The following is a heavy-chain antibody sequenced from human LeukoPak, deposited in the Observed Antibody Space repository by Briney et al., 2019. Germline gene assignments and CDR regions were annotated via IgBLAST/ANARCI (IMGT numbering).Heavy chain of an antibody. D-gene: IGHD6-19*01. V-gene: IGHV6-1*01. CDR2: TYYRSKWYN. Sequence: SQTLSLTCVISGDSVSSNSATWNWIRQSPSRGLEWLGRTYYRSKWYNDYVVPLKSRITINPDTSKNKCSLCLNSLTPEDTAVYYCARDPAYSGGWTINAFDIWGQGTMVTVSS. CDR1: GDSVSSNSAT. CDR3: ARDPAYSGGWTINAFDI. J-gene: IGHJ3*02.